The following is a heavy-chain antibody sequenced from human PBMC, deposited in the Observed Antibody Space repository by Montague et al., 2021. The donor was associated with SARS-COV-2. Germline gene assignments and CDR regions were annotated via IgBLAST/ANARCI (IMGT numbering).Heavy chain of an antibody. V-gene: IGHV4-59*08. D-gene: IGHD6-19*01. CDR2: VYYNGDT. CDR1: GGSTASHY. J-gene: IGHJ3*01. Sequence: SETLSLTCTVSGGSTASHYWNWIRQSPGKRPEWIGYVYYNGDTKYKPSLQSRVTISIDTSENQFSLRLNSVTAADTAVYFCARGWAFDPWGLGRLVTVSS. CDR3: ARGWAFDP.